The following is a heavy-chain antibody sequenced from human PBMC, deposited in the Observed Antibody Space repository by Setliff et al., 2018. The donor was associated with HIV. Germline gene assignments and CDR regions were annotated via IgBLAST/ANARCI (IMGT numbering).Heavy chain of an antibody. Sequence: GGSLRLSCAVSGFTFASKGMSWIRQAPGEGQGLRRLSGESTYYADSVKGRFTISRDNSENTLYLQMNSLRDEDTAVYYCAKDRDTTGWYVTTQFDYWGQGKLVTVSS. D-gene: IGHD6-19*01. V-gene: IGHV3-23*01. CDR3: AKDRDTTGWYVTTQFDY. CDR2: LSGEST. J-gene: IGHJ4*02. CDR1: GFTFASKG.